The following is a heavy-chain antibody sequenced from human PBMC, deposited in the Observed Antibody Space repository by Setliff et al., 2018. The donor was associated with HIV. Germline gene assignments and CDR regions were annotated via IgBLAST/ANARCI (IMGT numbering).Heavy chain of an antibody. CDR1: GGSISSGDYY. Sequence: NPSETLSLTCTVSGGSISSGDYYWSWIRQPPGKGLEWIGYIYYSGSTYYNPSLKSRVTISVDTSKNQFSLKLSSVTAADTAVYYCARERTQENGSGSYYPAFDYWGQGTLVTVSS. CDR3: ARERTQENGSGSYYPAFDY. D-gene: IGHD3-10*01. V-gene: IGHV4-30-4*08. CDR2: IYYSGST. J-gene: IGHJ4*02.